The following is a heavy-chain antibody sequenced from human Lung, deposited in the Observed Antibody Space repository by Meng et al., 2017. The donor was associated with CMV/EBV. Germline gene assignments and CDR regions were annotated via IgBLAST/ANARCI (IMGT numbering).Heavy chain of an antibody. D-gene: IGHD6-13*01. CDR2: IYYSGTT. CDR3: ARDAEGGSSWTKIDY. Sequence: SXTXSLXCTVSGGSISSGTYFWGWIRQTPGKGLEWIGSIYYSGTTYHNPSLKSRVSMSVDTSKNQFSLVLRSVTAADSAVYYCARDAEGGSSWTKIDYWGRGXLVTVSS. J-gene: IGHJ4*02. CDR1: GGSISSGTYF. V-gene: IGHV4-39*07.